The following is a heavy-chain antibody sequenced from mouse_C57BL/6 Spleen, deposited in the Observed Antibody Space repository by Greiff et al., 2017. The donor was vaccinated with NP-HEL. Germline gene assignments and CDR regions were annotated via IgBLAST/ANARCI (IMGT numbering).Heavy chain of an antibody. CDR2: IYPRSGNT. D-gene: IGHD2-3*01. CDR3: ARSWRYDGYWWYFDV. CDR1: GYTFTSYG. Sequence: QVQLQQSGAELARPGASVKLSCKASGYTFTSYGISWVKQSTGQGLEWIGEIYPRSGNTYYNEKFKGKATLTADKSSSTAYMELRSLTSEDSAVYFCARSWRYDGYWWYFDVWGTGTTVTVSS. V-gene: IGHV1-81*01. J-gene: IGHJ1*03.